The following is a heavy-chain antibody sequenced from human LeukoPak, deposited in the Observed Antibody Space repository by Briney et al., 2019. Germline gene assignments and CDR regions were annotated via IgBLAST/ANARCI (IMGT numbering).Heavy chain of an antibody. CDR3: ARVANYYDSRGRFDP. V-gene: IGHV3-74*01. D-gene: IGHD3-22*01. CDR2: INSDGSST. J-gene: IGHJ5*02. Sequence: GGSLRLSCAASGFTFSSYWMHWVRQAPGKGLVWVSRINSDGSSTSYADSVKGRFTISRDNAKNTLYLQMNSLRAEDTAVYYCARVANYYDSRGRFDPWGQGTLVTVSS. CDR1: GFTFSSYW.